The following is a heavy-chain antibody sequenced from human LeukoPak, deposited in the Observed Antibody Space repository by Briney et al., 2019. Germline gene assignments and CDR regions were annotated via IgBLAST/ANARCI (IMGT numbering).Heavy chain of an antibody. J-gene: IGHJ4*02. Sequence: QPGGSLRLSCSASGFTFSTYAMHWVRQAPGKGLEWISYISSSGTTIYFADSVKGRFTISRDNAKNSLYLQMNSLRDEDTAVYYCARGAYYYEDWGQGTLVTVSS. CDR3: ARGAYYYED. V-gene: IGHV3-48*02. CDR1: GFTFSTYA. CDR2: ISSSGTTI. D-gene: IGHD3-22*01.